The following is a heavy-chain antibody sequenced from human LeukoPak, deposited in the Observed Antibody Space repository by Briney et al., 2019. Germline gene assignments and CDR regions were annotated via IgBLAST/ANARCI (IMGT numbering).Heavy chain of an antibody. CDR1: GFTFSDYT. D-gene: IGHD2-2*01. CDR2: ITSSSGYI. CDR3: ARDSVVPGDY. V-gene: IGHV3-21*01. J-gene: IGHJ4*02. Sequence: PGGSLRLSCAASGFTFSDYTMNWVRQAPGKGLEWVSYITSSSGYIYYADSVKGRFTISRDNAKNSLYLQMNSLRAEDTAVYYCARDSVVPGDYWGQGTLVTVSS.